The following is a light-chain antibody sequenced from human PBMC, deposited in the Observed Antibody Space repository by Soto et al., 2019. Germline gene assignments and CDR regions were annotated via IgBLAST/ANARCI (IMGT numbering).Light chain of an antibody. CDR1: QNVDTKY. Sequence: FMQSPGRLYLSPREIANLSCSASQNVDTKYLAWYQFKPGQSPRIIIFGASGRDTGSQGRLSGSGSVTDFNLTISRLEHADLAGYYCRKYGRSGTFGQGIKVDIK. CDR3: RKYGRSGT. J-gene: IGKJ1*01. CDR2: GAS. V-gene: IGKV3-20*01.